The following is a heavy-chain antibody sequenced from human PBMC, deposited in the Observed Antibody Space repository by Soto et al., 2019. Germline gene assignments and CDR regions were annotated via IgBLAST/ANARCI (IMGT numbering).Heavy chain of an antibody. J-gene: IGHJ3*01. V-gene: IGHV3-74*01. CDR2: INSDGSST. CDR1: GFTFISYW. D-gene: IGHD1-1*01. Sequence: EVQLVESGGGLVQPGGSLRLSCAASGFTFISYWMDWVRQAPGKGLVWVSRINSDGSSTIYADSMKGRFTISRDNAKNTRARQLDSLRAEDAAVYYCARDDGRAGEALDVWGHGTMVTVSS. CDR3: ARDDGRAGEALDV.